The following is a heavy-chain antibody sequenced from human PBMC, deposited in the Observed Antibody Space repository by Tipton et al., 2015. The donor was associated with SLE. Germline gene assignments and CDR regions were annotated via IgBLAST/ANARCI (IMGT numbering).Heavy chain of an antibody. Sequence: TLSLTCAVYGGSFSGYYWSWIRQPPGKGLEWIGEINHSGSTNYNPSLKSRVTISVDTSKNQFSLKLSSVTAADTAVYYCASRYCSSTSCREYFDYWGQGTLVTVSS. D-gene: IGHD2-2*01. CDR2: INHSGST. V-gene: IGHV4-34*01. CDR1: GGSFSGYY. CDR3: ASRYCSSTSCREYFDY. J-gene: IGHJ4*02.